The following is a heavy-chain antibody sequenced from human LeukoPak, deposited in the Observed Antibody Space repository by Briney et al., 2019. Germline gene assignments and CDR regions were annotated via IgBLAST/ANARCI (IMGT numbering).Heavy chain of an antibody. J-gene: IGHJ6*02. CDR3: ARGPIVVVPAGFYYYYYGMDV. Sequence: GGSLRLSCAASGFTVSSNYMSWVRQAPGKGLEWVSVIYSGGSTYYADSVKGRFTISRDNSKNTLYLQMNSLRAEDTAVYYCARGPIVVVPAGFYYYYYGMDVWGQGATVTVSS. CDR1: GFTVSSNY. D-gene: IGHD2-2*01. CDR2: IYSGGST. V-gene: IGHV3-53*01.